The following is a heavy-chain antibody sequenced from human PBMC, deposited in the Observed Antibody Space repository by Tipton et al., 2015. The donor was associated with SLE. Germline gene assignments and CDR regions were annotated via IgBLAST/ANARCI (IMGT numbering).Heavy chain of an antibody. J-gene: IGHJ4*02. D-gene: IGHD1-26*01. CDR1: GFTFSSYW. Sequence: SLRLSCAASGFTFSSYWMSWVRPAPGKGLEWVANIKQDGSEKYYVDSVKGRFTISRDNAKNSLYLQMNSLRAEETAVYYCASGQRQWELPHWGQGTLVTVSS. CDR2: IKQDGSEK. V-gene: IGHV3-7*01. CDR3: ASGQRQWELPH.